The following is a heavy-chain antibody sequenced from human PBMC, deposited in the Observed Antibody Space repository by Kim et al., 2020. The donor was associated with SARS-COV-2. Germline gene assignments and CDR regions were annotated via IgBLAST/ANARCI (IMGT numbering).Heavy chain of an antibody. Sequence: GGSLRLSCAASGFTFGDYGMHWVRQAPGKGLEWVSGISWNSGSIAYADSVKGRFTISRDNAKNSLYLQMNSLRAEDTALYFCAKGDSGSGDYWGQGTLVTVSS. D-gene: IGHD3-10*01. CDR2: ISWNSGSI. J-gene: IGHJ4*02. V-gene: IGHV3-9*01. CDR3: AKGDSGSGDY. CDR1: GFTFGDYG.